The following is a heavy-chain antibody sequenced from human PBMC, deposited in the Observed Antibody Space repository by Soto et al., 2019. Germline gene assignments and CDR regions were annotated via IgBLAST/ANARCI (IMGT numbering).Heavy chain of an antibody. Sequence: ASVKVSCKASGYTFTGYYMHWVRQAPGQGLEWMGWINPNSGGTNYAQKFQGWVTMTRDTSISTAYMELSRLRSDDTAMYYCAREVNTDYGECYFDYWGQGTLVTVSS. CDR2: INPNSGGT. D-gene: IGHD4-17*01. CDR3: AREVNTDYGECYFDY. V-gene: IGHV1-2*04. J-gene: IGHJ4*02. CDR1: GYTFTGYY.